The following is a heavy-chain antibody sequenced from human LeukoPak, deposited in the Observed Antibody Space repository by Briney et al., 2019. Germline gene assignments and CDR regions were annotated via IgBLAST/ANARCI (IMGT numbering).Heavy chain of an antibody. CDR1: GFTVSSNY. D-gene: IGHD3-22*01. CDR3: ARDTRTMIVGGPDAFDI. CDR2: IYGGGST. J-gene: IGHJ3*02. V-gene: IGHV3-66*01. Sequence: LAGGSLRLSCAASGFTVSSNYKSWVRQAPGKGLEWVSVIYGGGSTYYADSVKGRFTISRDNSKNTLYLQMNSLRAEDTAVYYCARDTRTMIVGGPDAFDIWGQGTMVTVSS.